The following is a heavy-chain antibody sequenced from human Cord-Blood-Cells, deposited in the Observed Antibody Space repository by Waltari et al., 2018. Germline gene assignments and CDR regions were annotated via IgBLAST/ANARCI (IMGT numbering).Heavy chain of an antibody. CDR1: GFTFSSYG. D-gene: IGHD3-10*01. V-gene: IGHV3-30*02. CDR3: AKGGETYYYGSVSYGMDV. CDR2: IRYDGSNK. Sequence: QVQLVESGGGVVQPGGSLRLSCAASGFTFSSYGMHWVRQAPGKGLEWVAFIRYDGSNKLYASSVKGRFTSSRDNSKNTLYLQMNSLRAEDTAVYYCAKGGETYYYGSVSYGMDVWGQGTTVTVSS. J-gene: IGHJ6*02.